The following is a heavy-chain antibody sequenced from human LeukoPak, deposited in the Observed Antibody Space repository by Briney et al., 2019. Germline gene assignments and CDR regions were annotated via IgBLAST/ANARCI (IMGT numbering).Heavy chain of an antibody. J-gene: IGHJ6*03. D-gene: IGHD6-13*01. CDR1: GFTFSGYS. CDR3: ARVTAASSYYYYYMDV. CDR2: ISISSSTI. Sequence: GGSLRLSCAASGFTFSGYSMSWVRQAPGKGLEWVSYISISSSTIYYADSVKGRFTISRDNAKNSLYLQMNSLRAEDTAVYYCARVTAASSYYYYYMDVWGKGTTVTVSS. V-gene: IGHV3-48*04.